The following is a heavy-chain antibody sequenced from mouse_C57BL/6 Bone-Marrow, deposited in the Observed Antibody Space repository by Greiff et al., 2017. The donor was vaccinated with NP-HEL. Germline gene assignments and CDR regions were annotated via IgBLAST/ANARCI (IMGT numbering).Heavy chain of an antibody. J-gene: IGHJ1*03. CDR3: ASYYGSRLYWYFDV. Sequence: QVQLQQSGAELARPGASVKLSCKASGYTFTSYGISWVKQRTGQGLEWIGEIYPRSGNTYYNEKFKGKATLTADKSSSTAYMELRSLTSEDSAVYFCASYYGSRLYWYFDVWGTGTTVTVSS. D-gene: IGHD1-1*01. CDR1: GYTFTSYG. V-gene: IGHV1-81*01. CDR2: IYPRSGNT.